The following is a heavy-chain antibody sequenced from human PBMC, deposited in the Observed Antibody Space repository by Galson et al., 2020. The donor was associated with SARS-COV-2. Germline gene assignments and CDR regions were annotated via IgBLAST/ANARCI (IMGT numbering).Heavy chain of an antibody. J-gene: IGHJ6*02. D-gene: IGHD4-17*01. CDR1: DAPMRSYY. Sequence: ETSETLSLTCSVSDAPMRSYYWSWIRQPPGKGLEWIGYISYSGSTSYNPSLRSRLTISVDLSKNQLSLKVTSVTAADTAVYYCARDPAPLYGDNYYYGMDVWGRGTTVTVSS. CDR3: ARDPAPLYGDNYYYGMDV. V-gene: IGHV4-59*01. CDR2: ISYSGST.